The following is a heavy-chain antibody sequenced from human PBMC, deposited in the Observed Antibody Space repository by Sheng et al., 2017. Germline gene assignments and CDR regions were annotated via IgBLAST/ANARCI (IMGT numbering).Heavy chain of an antibody. Sequence: QVQLQESGPGLVKPSQTLSLTCTVSGGSISSGSYYWSWIRQPAGKGLEWIGRIYTSGSTNYNPSLKSRVTISVDTSKNQFSLKLSSVTAADTAVYYCTGAKDGSGSSYSPLFDYWGQGTLVTVSS. J-gene: IGHJ4*02. CDR2: IYTSGST. CDR3: TGAKDGSGSSYSPLFDY. CDR1: GGSISSGSYY. V-gene: IGHV4-61*02. D-gene: IGHD3-10*01.